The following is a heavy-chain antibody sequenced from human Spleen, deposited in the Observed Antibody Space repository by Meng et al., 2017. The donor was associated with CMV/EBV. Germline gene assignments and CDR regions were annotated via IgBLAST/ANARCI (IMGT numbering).Heavy chain of an antibody. Sequence: GYRFTNYWIGWVRQVPGKGLEWMGIIYPGDSDTIYSPSFQGQVIISADKSISTAYLQWSSLKASDTAMYYCARRLGSGTYRPGLMDVWGQGTTVTV. CDR1: GYRFTNYW. CDR3: ARRLGSGTYRPGLMDV. V-gene: IGHV5-51*01. CDR2: IYPGDSDT. D-gene: IGHD3-10*01. J-gene: IGHJ6*02.